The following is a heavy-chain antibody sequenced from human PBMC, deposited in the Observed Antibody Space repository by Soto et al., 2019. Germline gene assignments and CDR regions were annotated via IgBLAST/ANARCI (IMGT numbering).Heavy chain of an antibody. J-gene: IGHJ4*02. D-gene: IGHD3-22*01. CDR2: IISSSRYI. V-gene: IGHV3-21*01. CDR3: ASYDGGSVWSNDY. CDR1: GFTFSSYS. Sequence: EVQLVESGGGLVKPGGSLSLSCAASGFTFSSYSMNWVRQAQGKGREWVSAIISSSRYIYYAESVKGRFTISRDNDKNSLYLQMNSLRAEDTALYDCASYDGGSVWSNDYWGQRNLVTVCS.